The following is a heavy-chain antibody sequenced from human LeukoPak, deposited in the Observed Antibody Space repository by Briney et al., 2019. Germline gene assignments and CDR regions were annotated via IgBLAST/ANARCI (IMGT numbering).Heavy chain of an antibody. CDR3: AKIPRGYYYDSSGSQRRDY. V-gene: IGHV3-23*01. CDR2: ISVSGGST. J-gene: IGHJ4*02. Sequence: GGSLRLSCAASGFTFSSYAMSWVRQAPGKGLEWVSAISVSGGSTNYADSVKGRFTMSRDNSKTTLYLQMNGLRAEDTAVYYCAKIPRGYYYDSSGSQRRDYWGQGTLVTVSS. CDR1: GFTFSSYA. D-gene: IGHD3-22*01.